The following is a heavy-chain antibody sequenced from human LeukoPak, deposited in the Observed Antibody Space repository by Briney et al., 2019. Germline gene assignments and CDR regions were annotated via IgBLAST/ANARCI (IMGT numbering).Heavy chain of an antibody. D-gene: IGHD6-19*01. Sequence: GGSLRLSCAAPGFTFSSFVMSWVRQAPGKGLEWVAVIWYDGSNKYYADSVKGRFTISRDNSKNTLYLQMNSLRAEDTAVYYCAKDRVAVVLDYWGQGTLVTVSS. V-gene: IGHV3-33*06. CDR1: GFTFSSFV. CDR2: IWYDGSNK. CDR3: AKDRVAVVLDY. J-gene: IGHJ4*02.